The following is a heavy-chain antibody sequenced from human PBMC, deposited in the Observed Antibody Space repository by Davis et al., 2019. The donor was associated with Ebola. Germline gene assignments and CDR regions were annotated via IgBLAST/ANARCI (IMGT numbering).Heavy chain of an antibody. CDR3: ASARDLAVAGMRSGFDY. D-gene: IGHD6-19*01. CDR2: IIPIFGTA. Sequence: SVKVSCKASGGTFSSYAISWVRQAPGQGLGWMGGIIPIFGTANYAQKFQGRVTITADESTSTAYMELSSLRSDDTAVYYCASARDLAVAGMRSGFDYWGQGALVTVSS. J-gene: IGHJ4*02. V-gene: IGHV1-69*13. CDR1: GGTFSSYA.